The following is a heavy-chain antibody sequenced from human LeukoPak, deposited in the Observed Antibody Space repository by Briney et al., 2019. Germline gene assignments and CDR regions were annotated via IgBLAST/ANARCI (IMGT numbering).Heavy chain of an antibody. V-gene: IGHV1-18*01. CDR2: ISAYNGNT. Sequence: ASVKVSCKASGYTFTSYGISWVRQAPGQGLEWMGWISAYNGNTNYAQKLQGRVTMTTDTSTSTAYMELRSLRSDDTAVYYCASLYSGYEFATSKNAFDIWGQGTMVTVSS. CDR1: GYTFTSYG. D-gene: IGHD5-12*01. J-gene: IGHJ3*02. CDR3: ASLYSGYEFATSKNAFDI.